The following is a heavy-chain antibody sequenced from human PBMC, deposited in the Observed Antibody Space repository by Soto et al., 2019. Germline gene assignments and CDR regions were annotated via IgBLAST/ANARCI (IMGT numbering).Heavy chain of an antibody. CDR2: VEGSGADT. Sequence: GGSLRLSCAASGFTFSSYAMSWVRQAPGKGLEWVSLVEGSGADTYYVDSVKGRFTISRDNSKNTLYLQMNSLRAEDTAVYYCAKAGARTWGTEYFQHWGQGTLVTVSS. V-gene: IGHV3-23*01. J-gene: IGHJ1*01. CDR3: AKAGARTWGTEYFQH. CDR1: GFTFSSYA. D-gene: IGHD7-27*01.